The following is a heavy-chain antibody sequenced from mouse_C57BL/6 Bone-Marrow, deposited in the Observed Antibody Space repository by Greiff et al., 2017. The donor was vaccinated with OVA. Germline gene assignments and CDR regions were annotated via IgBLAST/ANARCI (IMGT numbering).Heavy chain of an antibody. CDR2: ISYDGIN. CDR3: ASWEFAY. V-gene: IGHV3-6*01. J-gene: IGHJ3*01. CDR1: GYSITSGSY. D-gene: IGHD4-1*01. Sequence: DVKLQESGPGLLKPSQSLSLTCSVTGYSITSGSYWNWLRQFPGNKLEWMGYISYDGINNFNPSLKSRIYITRDTSKNQCFLKLNSVTTEDTATYYCASWEFAYWGQGTLVTVSA.